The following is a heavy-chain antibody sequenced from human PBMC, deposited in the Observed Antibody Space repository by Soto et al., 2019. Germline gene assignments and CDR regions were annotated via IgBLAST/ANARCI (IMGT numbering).Heavy chain of an antibody. CDR3: ARRATSGTLNWFDP. CDR2: MNPNSGNG. Sequence: ASVKVSCKASGYAFSNNDISWVRHVPGQGLEWMGWMNPNSGNGGYAQKFQGRVTMTRDTSTSTAYLELSSLASDDTAIYYCARRATSGTLNWFDPWGKGTLVTVSS. CDR1: GYAFSNND. J-gene: IGHJ5*02. V-gene: IGHV1-8*01.